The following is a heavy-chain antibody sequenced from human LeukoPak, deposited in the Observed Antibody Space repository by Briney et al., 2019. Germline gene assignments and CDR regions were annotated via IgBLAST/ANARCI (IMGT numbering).Heavy chain of an antibody. Sequence: GGSLRLSCAASGFTFSSYAMSWVRQAPGKGLEWVSAISGSGGSTYYADSVKGRFTICRDNSKNTLYLQMNSLRAEDTAVYYCAKDPYDFWSGSNWFDPWGQGTLVTVSS. CDR1: GFTFSSYA. D-gene: IGHD3-3*01. CDR3: AKDPYDFWSGSNWFDP. CDR2: ISGSGGST. V-gene: IGHV3-23*01. J-gene: IGHJ5*02.